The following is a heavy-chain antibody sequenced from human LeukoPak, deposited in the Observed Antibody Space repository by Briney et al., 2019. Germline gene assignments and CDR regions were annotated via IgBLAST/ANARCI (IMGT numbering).Heavy chain of an antibody. CDR2: INHSGST. CDR3: ARGVDYVWGSYRYNTGPNPVDY. CDR1: GGSFSGYY. Sequence: KASETLSLTCAVYGGSFSGYYWSWIRQPPGKGLEWIGEINHSGSTNYNPSLKSRVTISVDTSKNQFSLKPSSVTAADTAVYYCARGVDYVWGSYRYNTGPNPVDYWGQGTLVTVSS. J-gene: IGHJ4*02. D-gene: IGHD3-16*02. V-gene: IGHV4-34*01.